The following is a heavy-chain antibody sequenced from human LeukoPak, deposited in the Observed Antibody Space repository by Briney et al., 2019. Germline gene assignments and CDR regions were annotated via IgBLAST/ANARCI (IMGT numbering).Heavy chain of an antibody. D-gene: IGHD6-13*01. J-gene: IGHJ3*02. Sequence: DSVKGRFTISRDNAKNSLYLQMNSLRAEDTAVYYCARVWVAAARGAFDIWGQGTMVTVSS. V-gene: IGHV3-7*01. CDR3: ARVWVAAARGAFDI.